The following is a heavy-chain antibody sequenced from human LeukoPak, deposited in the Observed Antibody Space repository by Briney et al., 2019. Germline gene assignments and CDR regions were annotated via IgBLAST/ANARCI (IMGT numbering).Heavy chain of an antibody. D-gene: IGHD4/OR15-4a*01. CDR1: AGSISSGSYY. Sequence: SETLSLTRAVSAGSISSGSYYWRWIRQPPGQGLEWNRRIYTSGSTNYNPSLNSRITISVDTAKNRFSLELSSLTPPATAVYARARQLDMVVTVDGFDIWGQGTMVTVSS. J-gene: IGHJ3*02. CDR2: IYTSGST. CDR3: ARQLDMVVTVDGFDI. V-gene: IGHV4-61*02.